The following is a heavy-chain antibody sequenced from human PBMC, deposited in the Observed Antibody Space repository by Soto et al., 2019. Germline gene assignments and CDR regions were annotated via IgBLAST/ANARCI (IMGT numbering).Heavy chain of an antibody. Sequence: QITLKESGPTLVKPTQTLTLTCTFSGFSLSTSGVGVGWIRQPPGKALEWLALIYWDDDKRYSPSLKSRLTITKDTSKNQVVLTMTNMDPVDTATYYCAHMLMITLGGVIVDYWGQGTLVTVSS. V-gene: IGHV2-5*02. CDR2: IYWDDDK. J-gene: IGHJ4*02. CDR1: GFSLSTSGVG. CDR3: AHMLMITLGGVIVDY. D-gene: IGHD3-16*02.